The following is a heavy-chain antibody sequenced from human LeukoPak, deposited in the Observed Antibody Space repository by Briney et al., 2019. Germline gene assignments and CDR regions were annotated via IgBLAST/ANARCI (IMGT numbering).Heavy chain of an antibody. Sequence: GWSLRLSCAASGFTFSEFGIHWVRQAPGKGLEWLAVISYDRSKKYYGDSVKGRFTNSRDNSKNTLYLQMNSLRAEDTAVYYCARIHSGFDPPYSYYGMDVWGRGTTVTVSS. J-gene: IGHJ6*04. CDR1: GFTFSEFG. CDR2: ISYDRSKK. V-gene: IGHV3-30*04. D-gene: IGHD5-12*01. CDR3: ARIHSGFDPPYSYYGMDV.